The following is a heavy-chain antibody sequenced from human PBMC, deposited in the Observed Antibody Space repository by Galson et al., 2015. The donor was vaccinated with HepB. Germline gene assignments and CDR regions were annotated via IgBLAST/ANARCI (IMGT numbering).Heavy chain of an antibody. V-gene: IGHV3-7*03. CDR3: AREPTADSS. CDR1: GFTFTRHW. CDR2: INEDGSEE. D-gene: IGHD6-13*01. Sequence: SLRLSCAASGFTFTRHWMSWVRQAPGKGLEWVANINEDGSEENYMDSVKGRFTIFRDNAKNSLYLQMNSLRAEDTAVYYCAREPTADSSWGQGTLVTVSS. J-gene: IGHJ4*02.